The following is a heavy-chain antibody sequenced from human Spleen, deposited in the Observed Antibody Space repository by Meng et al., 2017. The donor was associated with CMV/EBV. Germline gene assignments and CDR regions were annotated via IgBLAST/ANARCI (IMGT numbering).Heavy chain of an antibody. CDR1: GFTFSSYW. V-gene: IGHV3-74*01. CDR3: ASHLWEDTAMAPG. D-gene: IGHD5-18*01. Sequence: GESLKISCAASGFTFSSYWMHWVRQAPGKGLVWVSRINSDGSSTSYADSVKGRFTISRDNAKNTLYLQMNSLRAEDTAVYYCASHLWEDTAMAPGWGQGTLVTVSS. J-gene: IGHJ4*02. CDR2: INSDGSST.